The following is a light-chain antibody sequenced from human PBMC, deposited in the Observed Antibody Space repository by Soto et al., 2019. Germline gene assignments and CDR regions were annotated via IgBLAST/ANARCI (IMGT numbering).Light chain of an antibody. V-gene: IGLV2-14*01. CDR1: SSDVGGYNH. Sequence: QSALTQPASVSGSPGQSITISCTGTSSDVGGYNHVSWYQHHPGKAPKRIIYEVTKRPSGVSNRFSGSKSGDTAALTISGLQAEDEADYYCSSHTASTTRIFGTWNKLTVL. J-gene: IGLJ1*01. CDR2: EVT. CDR3: SSHTASTTRI.